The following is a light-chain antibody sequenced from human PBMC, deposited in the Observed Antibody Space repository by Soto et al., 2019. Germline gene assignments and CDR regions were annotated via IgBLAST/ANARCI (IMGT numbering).Light chain of an antibody. CDR2: DAS. CDR3: QQYDNLPIT. J-gene: IGKJ5*01. CDR1: QDISNY. V-gene: IGKV1-33*01. Sequence: IPFTPSTSSLSASVGGRVTIPFQASQDISNYLNWYQQKPGKAPKLLIYDASNLETGVPSRFSGSGSGTDFTFTISSLQPEDIATYYCQQYDNLPITFGQGTRLEIK.